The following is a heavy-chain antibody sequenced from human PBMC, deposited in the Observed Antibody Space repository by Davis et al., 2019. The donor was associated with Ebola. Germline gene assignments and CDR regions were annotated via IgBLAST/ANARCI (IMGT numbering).Heavy chain of an antibody. CDR1: GYTFTGYY. J-gene: IGHJ4*02. CDR3: ARGGIEMATIPFDY. V-gene: IGHV1-2*04. Sequence: ASVKVSCKASGYTFTGYYMHWVRQAPGQGLEWMGWINPNSGGTNYAQKFQGWVTMTRDTSISTAYMELSRLRSDDTAVYYCARGGIEMATIPFDYWGQGTLVTVSS. CDR2: INPNSGGT. D-gene: IGHD5-24*01.